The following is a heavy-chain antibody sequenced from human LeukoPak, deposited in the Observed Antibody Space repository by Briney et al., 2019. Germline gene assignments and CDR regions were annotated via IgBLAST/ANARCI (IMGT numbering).Heavy chain of an antibody. V-gene: IGHV3-33*06. Sequence: GGSLRLSCAASGFTFSNYGMHLVRQAPGKGLEWVALIYYDGSNKYYADSVKGRFTISRDNSKNTLYLQMDSLRAEDTAVYYCANNFDYWGQGTLVTVSS. CDR1: GFTFSNYG. CDR3: ANNFDY. J-gene: IGHJ4*02. CDR2: IYYDGSNK.